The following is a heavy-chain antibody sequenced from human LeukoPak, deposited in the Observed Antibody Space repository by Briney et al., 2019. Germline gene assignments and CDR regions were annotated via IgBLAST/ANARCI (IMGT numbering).Heavy chain of an antibody. Sequence: GASVKVSCKTSGYTFNDYYVHWVRQAPGQGLEWMGWINPNSGRTNYAPKFQGRVTSTTDTSISTAYMELSSLISGDTALYFCARDSSDVLTGYYHFWGQGTLVTVSS. J-gene: IGHJ4*02. CDR1: GYTFNDYY. CDR2: INPNSGRT. V-gene: IGHV1-2*02. D-gene: IGHD3-9*01. CDR3: ARDSSDVLTGYYHF.